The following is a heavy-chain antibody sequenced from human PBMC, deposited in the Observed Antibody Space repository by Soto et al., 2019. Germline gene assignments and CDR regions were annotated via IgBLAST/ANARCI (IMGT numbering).Heavy chain of an antibody. Sequence: GGSLRLSCAASGFTFSNAWMSWVRQAPGKGLEWVGRIKSKTDGGTTDYAAPVKGRFTISRDDSKNTLYLQMNSLKTEDTAVYYCTTGSPDYGDYLDAFDIWGQGTMVTVSS. V-gene: IGHV3-15*01. J-gene: IGHJ3*02. D-gene: IGHD4-17*01. CDR2: IKSKTDGGTT. CDR3: TTGSPDYGDYLDAFDI. CDR1: GFTFSNAW.